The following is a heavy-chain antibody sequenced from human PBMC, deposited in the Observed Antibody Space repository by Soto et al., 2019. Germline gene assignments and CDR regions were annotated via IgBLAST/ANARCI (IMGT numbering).Heavy chain of an antibody. CDR3: ARVNYDFWSGYYTPYYYYGIDV. CDR2: INAGNGNT. V-gene: IGHV1-3*01. J-gene: IGHJ6*02. Sequence: ASVKVSCKASGYTFTSSAMHWVRQAPGQRLEWLGWINAGNGNTIYSQTFQGRVTITRDTSASTVYMEVNSLRSEDTAVYYCARVNYDFWSGYYTPYYYYGIDVWGQGTTVTVSS. D-gene: IGHD3-3*01. CDR1: GYTFTSSA.